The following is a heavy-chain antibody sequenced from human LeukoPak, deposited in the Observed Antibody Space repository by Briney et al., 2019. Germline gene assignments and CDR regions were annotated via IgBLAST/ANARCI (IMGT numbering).Heavy chain of an antibody. D-gene: IGHD3-22*01. V-gene: IGHV4-31*03. CDR1: GGSISSGNYY. CDR2: IYYSGTT. Sequence: SETLSLTCTVSGGSISSGNYYWTWIRQHPGKGLEWIGYIYYSGTTFYNPSLKGRVTISIDTSKNQFSLKLTSVTAADTAVYYCARADYYGSSAYPYWGQGTLVTVSS. J-gene: IGHJ4*02. CDR3: ARADYYGSSAYPY.